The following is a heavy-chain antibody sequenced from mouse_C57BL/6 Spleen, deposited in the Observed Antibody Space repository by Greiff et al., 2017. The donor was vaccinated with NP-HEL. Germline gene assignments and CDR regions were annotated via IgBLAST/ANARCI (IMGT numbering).Heavy chain of an antibody. V-gene: IGHV1-62-2*01. CDR2: FYPGSGSI. CDR3: ARHEGGYGYDPGFAY. J-gene: IGHJ3*01. D-gene: IGHD2-2*01. CDR1: GYTFTEYT. Sequence: VHLVESGAELVKPGASVKLSCKASGYTFTEYTIHWVKQRSGQGLEWIGWFYPGSGSIKYNEKFKDKATLTADKSSSTVYMELSRLTSEDSAVYFCARHEGGYGYDPGFAYWGQGTLVTVSA.